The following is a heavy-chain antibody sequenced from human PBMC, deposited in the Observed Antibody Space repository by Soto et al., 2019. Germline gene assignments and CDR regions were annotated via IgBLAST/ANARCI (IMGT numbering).Heavy chain of an antibody. V-gene: IGHV4-31*03. CDR2: IYYSGST. CDR3: ARMVAGLYYDSSGYPNWFDP. D-gene: IGHD3-22*01. Sequence: SETLSLTCTVSGGSISSGGYYWSWIRQHPGKGLEWIGYIYYSGSTYYNPSLKSRVTISVDTSKNQFSLKLSSVTAADTAVYYCARMVAGLYYDSSGYPNWFDPRGQGTLVTVSS. J-gene: IGHJ5*02. CDR1: GGSISSGGYY.